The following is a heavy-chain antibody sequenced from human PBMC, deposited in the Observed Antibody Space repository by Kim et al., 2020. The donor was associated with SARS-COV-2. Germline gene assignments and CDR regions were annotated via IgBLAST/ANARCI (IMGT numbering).Heavy chain of an antibody. V-gene: IGHV3-20*04. CDR1: GFTFDDYG. D-gene: IGHD3-10*01. CDR2: INWNGGST. Sequence: GGSLRLSCAASGFTFDDYGMSWVRQAPGKGLEWVSGINWNGGSTGYADSVKGRFTISRDNAKNSLYLQMNSLRAEDTALYYCARGGARKLLWFGELLESLKRDAFSSYGMDVWGQGTTVTVSS. J-gene: IGHJ6*02. CDR3: ARGGARKLLWFGELLESLKRDAFSSYGMDV.